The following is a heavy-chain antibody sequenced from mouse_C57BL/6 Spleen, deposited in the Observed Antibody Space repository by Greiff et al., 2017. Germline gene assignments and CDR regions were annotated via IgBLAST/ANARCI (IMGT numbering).Heavy chain of an antibody. CDR1: GFTFSSYV. CDR2: ISSGGSYT. J-gene: IGHJ4*01. D-gene: IGHD2-5*01. Sequence: DVKLQESGGDLVKPGGSLKLSCAASGFTFSSYVMSLVRQTPDKRLEWVATISSGGSYTYYPDSVKGQFTISRDNAKNTLYLQMSSLKSEDTAMYYCARHTSNYVEDAMDYWGQGTSVTGSS. V-gene: IGHV5-6*02. CDR3: ARHTSNYVEDAMDY.